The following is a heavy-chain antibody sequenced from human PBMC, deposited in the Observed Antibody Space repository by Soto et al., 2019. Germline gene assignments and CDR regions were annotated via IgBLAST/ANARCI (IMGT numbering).Heavy chain of an antibody. Sequence: EVQLVESGGGLVKPGGSLRLSSTGCGFAFSAYNINWVRKAPGKGLEWVSSITVGSSHIYQPNSMKGRFTISRDDAKNSVYLQIDSLRDEDTALYYCSRSPEVGVRGVYWGQGTLVTVSS. CDR1: GFAFSAYN. CDR3: SRSPEVGVRGVY. CDR2: ITVGSSHI. D-gene: IGHD3-16*01. J-gene: IGHJ4*02. V-gene: IGHV3-21*01.